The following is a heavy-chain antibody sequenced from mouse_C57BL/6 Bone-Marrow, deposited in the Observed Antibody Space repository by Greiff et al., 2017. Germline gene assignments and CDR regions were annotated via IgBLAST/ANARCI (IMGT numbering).Heavy chain of an antibody. J-gene: IGHJ2*01. V-gene: IGHV1-54*01. D-gene: IGHD3-2*02. CDR1: GYAFTNYL. Sequence: QVQLKESGAELVRPGTSVTVSCTASGYAFTNYLIEWVKQRPGQGLEWIGVINPGSGGTNYNEKFKGQATLTADKSSSTAYMQLSRLTSEDSAVYFCARKAGYFDYGGQGTTLTVSS. CDR2: INPGSGGT. CDR3: ARKAGYFDY.